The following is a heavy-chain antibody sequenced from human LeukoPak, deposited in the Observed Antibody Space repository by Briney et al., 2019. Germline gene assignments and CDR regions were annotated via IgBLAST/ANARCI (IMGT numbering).Heavy chain of an antibody. Sequence: GGSLRLSCVASGFPFSSYWMTWVRQAPGKGLEWVANIKQDGSKKSYVDSVKGRFTISRDNAKNSLYLQMSSLRAEDTAIYYCTRVGQIDEGIDYWGQGTLVTVSS. CDR3: TRVGQIDEGIDY. V-gene: IGHV3-7*04. D-gene: IGHD3-9*01. CDR2: IKQDGSKK. J-gene: IGHJ4*02. CDR1: GFPFSSYW.